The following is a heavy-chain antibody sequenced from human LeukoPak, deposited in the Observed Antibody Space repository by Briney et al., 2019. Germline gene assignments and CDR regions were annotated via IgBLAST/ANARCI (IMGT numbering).Heavy chain of an antibody. V-gene: IGHV4-38-2*02. Sequence: PSETLSLTCTVSGYSISSGYYWGWLRQPPGKGLGGTWSMYHSWNNYYTPSLKSRFTISVDTSKNQFSLKLSSVTAAATAEYYCARDRDVVYNDSSGYRRVNAFDIWGQGTMVTVSS. CDR2: MYHSWNN. CDR1: GYSISSGYY. CDR3: ARDRDVVYNDSSGYRRVNAFDI. J-gene: IGHJ3*02. D-gene: IGHD3-22*01.